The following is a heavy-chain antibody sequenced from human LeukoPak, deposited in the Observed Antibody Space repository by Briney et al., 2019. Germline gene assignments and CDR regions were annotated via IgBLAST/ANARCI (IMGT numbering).Heavy chain of an antibody. CDR1: GFTFSSYS. J-gene: IGHJ4*02. CDR2: ISSSSSTI. CDR3: ARDPLGIAAARPNFDY. V-gene: IGHV3-48*04. D-gene: IGHD6-13*01. Sequence: GGSLRLSCAASGFTFSSYSMNWVRQAAGKGLEWVSYISSSSSTIYYADSVKGRFTISRDNDKNSLYLQMNSLRAEDTAVYYCARDPLGIAAARPNFDYWGQGTLVTVSS.